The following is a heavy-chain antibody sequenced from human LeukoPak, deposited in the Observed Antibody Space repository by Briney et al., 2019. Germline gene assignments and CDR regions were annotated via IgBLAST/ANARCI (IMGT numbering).Heavy chain of an antibody. V-gene: IGHV4-39*07. CDR2: INHSGST. Sequence: SETLSLTGTVSGGSISGSSYYWGWIRQPPGKGLEWIGEINHSGSTNYNPSLKSRVTILVDTSKNQFSLKLSSVTAADTAVYYCARGFTSMPPGGYWGQGTLVTVSS. D-gene: IGHD2/OR15-2a*01. CDR1: GGSISGSSYY. J-gene: IGHJ4*02. CDR3: ARGFTSMPPGGY.